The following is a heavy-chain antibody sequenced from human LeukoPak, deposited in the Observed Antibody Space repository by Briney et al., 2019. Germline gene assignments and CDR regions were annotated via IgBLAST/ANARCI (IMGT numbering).Heavy chain of an antibody. D-gene: IGHD6-25*01. Sequence: PGGSLRLSCAASGFTFSSYSMNWVRQAPRKGLEWVSSISSSSSYIYYADSVKGRFTISRDNAKNSLYLQMNSLRAEDTAVYYCARDLGIAAAGKPSVYWGQGTLVTVSS. CDR3: ARDLGIAAAGKPSVY. J-gene: IGHJ4*02. V-gene: IGHV3-21*01. CDR2: ISSSSSYI. CDR1: GFTFSSYS.